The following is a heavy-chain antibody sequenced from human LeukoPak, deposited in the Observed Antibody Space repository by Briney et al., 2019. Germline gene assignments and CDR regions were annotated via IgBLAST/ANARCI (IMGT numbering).Heavy chain of an antibody. CDR3: AIMHGYYDGSGYWVQ. CDR2: ISPNADRT. Sequence: GGSLRLSCAASGFTFGSYAMSWDRQAPGKGLEWVSFISPNADRTSKADSVEGRFTISRDNPRNTLYLQMNSLRDNDTAVYYCAIMHGYYDGSGYWVQWGQGTLVTVSS. D-gene: IGHD3-22*01. J-gene: IGHJ4*02. CDR1: GFTFGSYA. V-gene: IGHV3-23*01.